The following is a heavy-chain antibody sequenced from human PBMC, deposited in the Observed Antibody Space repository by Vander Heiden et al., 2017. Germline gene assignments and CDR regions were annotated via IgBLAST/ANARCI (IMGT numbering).Heavy chain of an antibody. J-gene: IGHJ4*02. CDR3: TREYHLWQLVQVPGY. D-gene: IGHD6-6*01. Sequence: EVQLVESGGGLVKPGRSLRLSCTVSGFTFGAYAMSWFRQAPGKGLEGVGFIRRKVDGGTTEYAASVKGRFTISRDDSKSIAYLQMNSLKTEDTAVYFCTREYHLWQLVQVPGYWGQGTLVTVSS. CDR1: GFTFGAYA. V-gene: IGHV3-49*05. CDR2: IRRKVDGGTT.